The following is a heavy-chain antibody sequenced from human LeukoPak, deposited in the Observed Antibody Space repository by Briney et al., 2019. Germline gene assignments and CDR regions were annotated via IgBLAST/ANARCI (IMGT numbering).Heavy chain of an antibody. D-gene: IGHD6-13*01. Sequence: SVKVSCKASGVTFSSYAISWVRQAPGQGLEWMGRIIPIFGTANYAQKFQGRVTITTDESTSTAYMELSSLRSEDTAVYYCAREDSSSWYKGAFDIWGQGTMVTVSS. CDR3: AREDSSSWYKGAFDI. V-gene: IGHV1-69*05. J-gene: IGHJ3*02. CDR1: GVTFSSYA. CDR2: IIPIFGTA.